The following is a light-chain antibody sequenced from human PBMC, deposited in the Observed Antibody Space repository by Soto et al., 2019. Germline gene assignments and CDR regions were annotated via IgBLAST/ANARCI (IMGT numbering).Light chain of an antibody. CDR1: QSVSIN. J-gene: IGKJ1*01. CDR2: GAS. Sequence: IVLTQSQGTLSLSPGERATPYCRASQSVSINHFSSCHQKPGQAPRLLIYGASTRATGIPARCSGSGSGTEFTLTISSLQSEDFTVYYCQQYNSWPSWTFGQGTKVDIK. V-gene: IGKV3-15*01. CDR3: QQYNSWPSWT.